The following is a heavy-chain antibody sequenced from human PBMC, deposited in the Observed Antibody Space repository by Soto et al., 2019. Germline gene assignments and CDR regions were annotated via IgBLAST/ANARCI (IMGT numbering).Heavy chain of an antibody. V-gene: IGHV1-46*03. Sequence: ASVKVSCKASGYTFTSYYMHWVRQAPGQGLEWMGIINPSGGSTSYAQKFQGRVTMTRDTSTSTVYMELSSLRSEDTAVYYCARGREGRYDSSGYYYYYWGQGTLVTVSS. CDR3: ARGREGRYDSSGYYYYY. J-gene: IGHJ4*02. D-gene: IGHD3-22*01. CDR1: GYTFTSYY. CDR2: INPSGGST.